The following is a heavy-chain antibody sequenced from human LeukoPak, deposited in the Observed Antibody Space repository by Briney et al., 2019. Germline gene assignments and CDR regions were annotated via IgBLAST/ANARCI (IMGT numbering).Heavy chain of an antibody. CDR1: GFTFSSYA. V-gene: IGHV3-30*04. CDR2: ISYDGSNK. D-gene: IGHD3-16*01. CDR3: AKDRGSYAVFDY. J-gene: IGHJ4*02. Sequence: GGSLRLSCAASGFTFSSYAMHWVRQAPGKGLEWVAVISYDGSNKYYADSVKGRFTISRDNSKNTLYLEMNSLRTEDTAVYYCAKDRGSYAVFDYWGQGTLVTVSS.